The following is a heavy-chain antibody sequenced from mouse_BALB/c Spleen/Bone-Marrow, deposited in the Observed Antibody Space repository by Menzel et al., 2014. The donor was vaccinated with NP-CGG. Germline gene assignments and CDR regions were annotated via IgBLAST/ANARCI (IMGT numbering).Heavy chain of an antibody. CDR2: XYPGXGXT. Sequence: VQLQQSGPELVKPGASVKMSCKASGYTFTDXVISWVKQRTGQXLEXXGEXYPGXGXTYYNEKFKGKATLTADKSSNTAYMQXXSLTSEDSAVXXXXXXXXXXXXXFDYWGXXTTLTVSS. CDR1: GYTFTDXV. J-gene: IGHJ2*01. CDR3: XXXXXXXXXXFDY. V-gene: IGHV1-81*01.